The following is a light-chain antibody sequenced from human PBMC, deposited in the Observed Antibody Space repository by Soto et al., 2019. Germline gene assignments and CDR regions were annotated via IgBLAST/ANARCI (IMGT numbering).Light chain of an antibody. J-gene: IGKJ5*01. CDR3: QQYNNWTIT. V-gene: IGKV3-15*01. CDR1: QSVSSN. Sequence: EIVMTQSPATLSVSPGERATLSCRASQSVSSNLAWYQQKPGQAPRLXIYGASTRETGIPARFSGSGSCTECTLTISSLQSADFAVDYCQQYNNWTITFGQGTRLEIK. CDR2: GAS.